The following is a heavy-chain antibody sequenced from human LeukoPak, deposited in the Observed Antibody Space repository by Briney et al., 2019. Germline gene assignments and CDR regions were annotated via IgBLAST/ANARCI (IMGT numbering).Heavy chain of an antibody. Sequence: GGSLRLSCAASGFTFSSYWMHWVRQAPGKGLVWVSRINSGGSSTSYADSVKGRFTISRDNAKNTLYLQMNSLRAEDTAVYYCARDSEAGTLLYYFDYWGQGTLVTVSS. CDR1: GFTFSSYW. D-gene: IGHD6-19*01. CDR2: INSGGSST. V-gene: IGHV3-74*01. J-gene: IGHJ4*02. CDR3: ARDSEAGTLLYYFDY.